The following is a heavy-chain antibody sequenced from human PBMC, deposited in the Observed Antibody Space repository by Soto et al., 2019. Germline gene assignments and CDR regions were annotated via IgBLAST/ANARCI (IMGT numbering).Heavy chain of an antibody. CDR2: VNPNSGGT. Sequence: QVQLVQSGAEMKKPGASVKVPCEASGDTFTGYYLHWVRQAPGQGLEWMGWVNPNSGGTNYAQKFRGRVTMTRDTSIRTAYMALSRLRSDDTAVYYCARHPGYGRTSRYFALWGRGTRVTVPS. V-gene: IGHV1-2*02. J-gene: IGHJ2*01. CDR1: GDTFTGYY. CDR3: ARHPGYGRTSRYFAL. D-gene: IGHD5-18*01.